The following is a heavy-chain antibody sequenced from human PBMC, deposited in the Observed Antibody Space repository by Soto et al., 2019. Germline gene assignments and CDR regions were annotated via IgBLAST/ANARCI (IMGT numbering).Heavy chain of an antibody. CDR3: VRDDDRPDTGVDL. D-gene: IGHD2-8*02. CDR2: IVKDGSNQ. V-gene: IGHV3-33*04. Sequence: QVQLVESGGDFVQPGMSLRLSCAASGVTGNKYGMHWVRQAPGKRLEWLAVIVKDGSNQQYGDSAKGRFTISRDNSKNTVYLQINSLRVEDTAGSYCVRDDDRPDTGVDLWGQGTMVTVSS. J-gene: IGHJ3*01. CDR1: GVTGNKYG.